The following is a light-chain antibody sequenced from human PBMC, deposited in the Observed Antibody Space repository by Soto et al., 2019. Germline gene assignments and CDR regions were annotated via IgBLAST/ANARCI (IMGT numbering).Light chain of an antibody. CDR1: SIDVGDYNS. CDR2: YVS. V-gene: IGLV2-11*01. CDR3: CSYVGGYCYV. J-gene: IGLJ6*01. Sequence: QSALTRPRSVSGSPGQSVTFSCIGASIDVGDYNSVSWYQQHPGKAPKLMIYYVSKRPAAVPDRFSCSNSGNTACLTISLMQDEDEADYYCCSYVGGYCYVFGIGTTVTLL.